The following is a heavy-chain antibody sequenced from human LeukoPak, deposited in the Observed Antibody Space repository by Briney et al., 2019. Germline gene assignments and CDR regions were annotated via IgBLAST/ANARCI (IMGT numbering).Heavy chain of an antibody. CDR1: GGSYSGYY. CDR2: INHSGST. J-gene: IGHJ3*02. CDR3: ARGLQWLSAFDI. Sequence: SETLSLTCAVYGGSYSGYYWSWIRQPPGKGLEWIGEINHSGSTNYNPSLKSRVTISVDTSKNQFSLKLSSVTAADTAVYYCARGLQWLSAFDIWGQGTMVTVSS. D-gene: IGHD6-19*01. V-gene: IGHV4-34*01.